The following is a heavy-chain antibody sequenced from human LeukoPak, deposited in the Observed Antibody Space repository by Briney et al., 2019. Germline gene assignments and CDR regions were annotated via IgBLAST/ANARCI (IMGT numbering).Heavy chain of an antibody. CDR2: INHSGST. CDR3: ARGGIHSGSSLRY. J-gene: IGHJ4*02. D-gene: IGHD1-26*01. V-gene: IGHV4-34*01. Sequence: SETLSLTCAVYGGSFSGYSWSWIRQPPGKGLEWIGEINHSGSTKYNPSLKSRVTISVDKSKNQFSLKLSSVTAADTAVYYCARGGIHSGSSLRYWGQGTLVTVSS. CDR1: GGSFSGYS.